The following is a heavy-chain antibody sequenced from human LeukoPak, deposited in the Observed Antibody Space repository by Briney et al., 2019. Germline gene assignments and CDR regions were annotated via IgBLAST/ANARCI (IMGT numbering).Heavy chain of an antibody. CDR3: ARAYSYGPDY. V-gene: IGHV3-11*03. J-gene: IGHJ4*02. Sequence: GGSLRLSCALSGFPFSDYYMSWIRQAPGRGLEWVSYISSSSSYKNYADSVKGRFTISRDNAKNSLHLQMNSLRAEDTAVYYCARAYSYGPDYWGQGTLVTVSS. D-gene: IGHD5-18*01. CDR1: GFPFSDYY. CDR2: ISSSSSYK.